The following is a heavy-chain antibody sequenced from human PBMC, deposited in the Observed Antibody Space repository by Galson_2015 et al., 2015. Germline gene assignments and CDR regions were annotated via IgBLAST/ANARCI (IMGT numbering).Heavy chain of an antibody. CDR2: ISYDGNNK. V-gene: IGHV3-30*18. Sequence: SLRLSCAASGFTFSNYGMNWVRQAPGKGLEWVAIISYDGNNKYHADSVKGRFTISRDNPENTLYLQMNGLRAEDTAVYYCAKDLSLRGSLDYWGQGTLVTVSS. J-gene: IGHJ4*02. D-gene: IGHD3-16*01. CDR1: GFTFSNYG. CDR3: AKDLSLRGSLDY.